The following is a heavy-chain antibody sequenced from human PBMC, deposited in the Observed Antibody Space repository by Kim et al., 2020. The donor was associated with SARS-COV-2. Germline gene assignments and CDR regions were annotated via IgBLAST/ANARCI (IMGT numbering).Heavy chain of an antibody. J-gene: IGHJ6*02. CDR1: GESSSGDY. D-gene: IGHD3-22*01. V-gene: IGHV4-34*01. CDR3: ATNRGYDRDYGMDV. CDR2: IHRSGST. Sequence: SETLSLTRAVYGESSSGDYWTWIRQPPGKGLEWIGEIHRSGSTAYSPSLDGRVTISLDLSTNQFSLRLTSVTAADTAVYYCATNRGYDRDYGMDVWGQGTTVVVSS.